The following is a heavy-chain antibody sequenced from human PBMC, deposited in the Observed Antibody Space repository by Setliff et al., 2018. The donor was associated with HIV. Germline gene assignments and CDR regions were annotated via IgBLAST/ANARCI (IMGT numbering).Heavy chain of an antibody. CDR3: ARDRHSSGLGSYGP. V-gene: IGHV4-4*07. D-gene: IGHD3-16*01. Sequence: NPSETLSLTCTISGGSFGVYRWSWIRQSAGRGLEWIGRIDSSGTTDYKPSLKGRVAISVDTSRNQFSLRVTSVTAADTAVYFCARDRHSSGLGSYGPWGPGSLVTVSS. J-gene: IGHJ5*02. CDR1: GGSFGVYR. CDR2: IDSSGTT.